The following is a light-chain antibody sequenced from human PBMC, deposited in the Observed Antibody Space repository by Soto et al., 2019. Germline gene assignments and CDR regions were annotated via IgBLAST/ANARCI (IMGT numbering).Light chain of an antibody. Sequence: DIQMTQSPSSLSASVGDRVTITCQASQDISNYLNWYQQKPGKAPKLLIYDASNLETGVPSRFSGSGSETDFTFTISSLQPEDIATYYCQQYDNLWLTFGGGTKVEIK. CDR2: DAS. CDR3: QQYDNLWLT. CDR1: QDISNY. V-gene: IGKV1-33*01. J-gene: IGKJ4*01.